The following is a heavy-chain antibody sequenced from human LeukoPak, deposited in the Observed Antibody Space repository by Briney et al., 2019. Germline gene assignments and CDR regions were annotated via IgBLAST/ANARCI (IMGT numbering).Heavy chain of an antibody. CDR3: ARGVRYYYDSSGYHFDY. J-gene: IGHJ4*02. Sequence: SETLSLTSTVSGGSISSYYWSWIRQPAGKGLEWIGRIYTSGSTNYNPSLKSRATMSVDTSKNQFSLKLSSVTAADTAVYYCARGVRYYYDSSGYHFDYWGQGTLVTVSS. D-gene: IGHD3-22*01. V-gene: IGHV4-4*07. CDR2: IYTSGST. CDR1: GGSISSYY.